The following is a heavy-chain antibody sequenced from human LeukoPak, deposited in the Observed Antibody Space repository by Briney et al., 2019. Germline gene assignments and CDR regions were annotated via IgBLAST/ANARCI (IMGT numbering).Heavy chain of an antibody. J-gene: IGHJ4*02. Sequence: GGSLRLSCAASEFSVGSNYMTWVRQAPGKGLEWVSLIYSGGSTYYADSVKGRFTISRDNSKNTLYLQMNSLRAEDTAVYYCARARYDSSGYYPLGDHWGQGTLVTVSS. CDR2: IYSGGST. CDR1: EFSVGSNY. CDR3: ARARYDSSGYYPLGDH. V-gene: IGHV3-66*01. D-gene: IGHD3-22*01.